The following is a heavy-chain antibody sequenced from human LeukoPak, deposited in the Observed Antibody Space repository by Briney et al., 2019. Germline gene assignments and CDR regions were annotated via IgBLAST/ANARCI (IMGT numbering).Heavy chain of an antibody. V-gene: IGHV4-4*07. D-gene: IGHD6-19*01. J-gene: IGHJ3*02. Sequence: KPSETLSLTCTVSGGSISSYYWSWIRQPPGKGLEWIGRIYTSGSTNYNPSLKSRVTMSVDTSKNQFSLKLSSVTAADTAVYYCAGERYSSGWGAFDIWGQGTMVTVSS. CDR1: GGSISSYY. CDR2: IYTSGST. CDR3: AGERYSSGWGAFDI.